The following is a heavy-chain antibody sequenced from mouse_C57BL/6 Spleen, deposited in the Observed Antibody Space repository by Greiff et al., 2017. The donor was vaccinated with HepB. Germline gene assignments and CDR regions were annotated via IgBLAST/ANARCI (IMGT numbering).Heavy chain of an antibody. CDR1: GYTFTSYW. D-gene: IGHD1-2*01. Sequence: QVQLQQPGAELVMPGASVKLSCKASGYTFTSYWMHWVKQRPGQGLEWIGEIDPSDSYTNYNQKFKGKSTLTVDKSSSTAYMQLSSLTSEDSAVYYCARKGRLYAMGYWGQGTSVTVSS. J-gene: IGHJ4*01. V-gene: IGHV1-69*01. CDR2: IDPSDSYT. CDR3: ARKGRLYAMGY.